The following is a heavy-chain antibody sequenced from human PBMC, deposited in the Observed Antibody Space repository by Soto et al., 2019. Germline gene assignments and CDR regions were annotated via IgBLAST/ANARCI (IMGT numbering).Heavy chain of an antibody. Sequence: DVQLEESGGGLVQPGESLRLSCEVSGFTLSMYSMTWVRQAPGKGLEWVAKIPKEGSDGHYVDSVKGRFTISRDNAKNSVYLQMDSLGAEDTAVYYCARGQLILPAHDFFYGSDVWGQGAKVTVSS. V-gene: IGHV3-7*03. CDR1: GFTLSMYS. CDR2: IPKEGSDG. D-gene: IGHD2-21*02. CDR3: ARGQLILPAHDFFYGSDV. J-gene: IGHJ6*02.